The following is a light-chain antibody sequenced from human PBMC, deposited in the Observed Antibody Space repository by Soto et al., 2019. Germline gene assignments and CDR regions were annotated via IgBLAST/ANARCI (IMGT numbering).Light chain of an antibody. Sequence: DIQMTQSPSSLSASVGDRVIITCRASQSITNFLNWYQQKPGKAPNLLIYAASSLQSGVPSRFSGSGSGTDFTLTISSLQPEDCATYYCQQSYNTPWTFGQGTKLEIK. J-gene: IGKJ1*01. V-gene: IGKV1-39*01. CDR2: AAS. CDR1: QSITNF. CDR3: QQSYNTPWT.